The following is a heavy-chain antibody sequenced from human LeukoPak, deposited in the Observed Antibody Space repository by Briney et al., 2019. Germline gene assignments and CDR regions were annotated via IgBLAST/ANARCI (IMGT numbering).Heavy chain of an antibody. Sequence: GASVNVSCKASGYAFTIFAIHWVRQAPGQRLEWMGWINAGNGNTKFSQHFQGRVSITRDTSASTAYMELSYLRSEDTALYFCARSIVYSSDSDGGYYFDYWGQGTLVTVSS. CDR1: GYAFTIFA. V-gene: IGHV1-3*01. CDR3: ARSIVYSSDSDGGYYFDY. J-gene: IGHJ4*02. D-gene: IGHD6-19*01. CDR2: INAGNGNT.